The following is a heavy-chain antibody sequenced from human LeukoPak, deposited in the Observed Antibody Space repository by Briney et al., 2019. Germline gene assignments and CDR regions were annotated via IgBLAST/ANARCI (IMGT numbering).Heavy chain of an antibody. Sequence: GGSLRLSCAASGFTLSTFGMHWVRQAPGKGLEWVAMISHDGNSKQYADFAKGRFTISRDNAKNSLYLQMNSLRAEDTALYYCASGRSYDSSGLDYWGQGTLVTVSS. V-gene: IGHV3-30*03. CDR3: ASGRSYDSSGLDY. D-gene: IGHD3-22*01. J-gene: IGHJ4*02. CDR2: ISHDGNSK. CDR1: GFTLSTFG.